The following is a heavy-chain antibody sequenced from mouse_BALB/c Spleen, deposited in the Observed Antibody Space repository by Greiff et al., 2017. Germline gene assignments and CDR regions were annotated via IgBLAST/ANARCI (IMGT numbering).Heavy chain of an antibody. CDR1: GFTFSDYY. D-gene: IGHD1-1*01. J-gene: IGHJ3*01. CDR3: ARDRHYGSSYRFAY. CDR2: ISDGGSYT. Sequence: DVKLVESGGGLVKPGGSLKLSCAASGFTFSDYYMYWVRQTPEKRLEWVATISDGGSYTYYPDSVKGRFTISRDNAKNNLYLQMSSLKSEDTAMYYCARDRHYGSSYRFAYWGQGTLVTVSA. V-gene: IGHV5-4*02.